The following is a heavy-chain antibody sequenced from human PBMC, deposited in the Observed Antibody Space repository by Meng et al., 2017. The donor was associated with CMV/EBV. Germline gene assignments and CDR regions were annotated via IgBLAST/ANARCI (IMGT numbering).Heavy chain of an antibody. CDR3: ARGMKQQLVDFDY. CDR1: GYTFTGYY. J-gene: IGHJ4*02. CDR2: INPNSGGT. V-gene: IGHV1-2*02. D-gene: IGHD6-13*01. Sequence: CKASGYTFTGYYMHWVGQAPGQGLEWMGWINPNSGGTNYAQKFQGRVTMTRDTSISTAYMELSRLRSDDTAVYYCARGMKQQLVDFDYWGQGTLVTVSS.